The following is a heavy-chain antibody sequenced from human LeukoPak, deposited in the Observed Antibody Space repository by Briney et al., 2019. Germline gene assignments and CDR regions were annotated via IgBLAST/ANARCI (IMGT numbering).Heavy chain of an antibody. CDR2: ISSSGSTI. V-gene: IGHV3-48*03. J-gene: IGHJ6*03. CDR1: GFTFSSYE. CDR3: ARAHAGIAAAGRGLWGKRGVGHYYMDV. D-gene: IGHD6-13*01. Sequence: GGSLRLSCAASGFTFSSYEMNWVRQAPGKGLEWVSYISSSGSTIYYADSVKGRFTISRDNAKNSLYLQMNSLRAEDTAVYYCARAHAGIAAAGRGLWGKRGVGHYYMDVWGKGTTVTVSS.